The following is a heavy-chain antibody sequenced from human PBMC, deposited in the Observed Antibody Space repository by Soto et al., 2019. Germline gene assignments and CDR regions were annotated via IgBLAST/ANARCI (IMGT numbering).Heavy chain of an antibody. J-gene: IGHJ6*02. CDR2: ISWDGGTT. CDR3: AKAHCGSGSFDYCGMDV. D-gene: IGHD3-10*01. V-gene: IGHV3-43*01. CDR1: GFTFEDYN. Sequence: EVQLVESVGAVVHPGESLRLSCAASGFTFEDYNMHWVRQVPGKGLDWVSLISWDGGTTYYGDSVKGRFTISRDNSKNSLYLQMNSLRTEDTALYYCAKAHCGSGSFDYCGMDVWGQGTTVTVSS.